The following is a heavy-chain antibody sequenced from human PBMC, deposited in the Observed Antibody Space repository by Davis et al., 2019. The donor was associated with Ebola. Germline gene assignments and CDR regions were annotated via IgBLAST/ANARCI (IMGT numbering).Heavy chain of an antibody. V-gene: IGHV2-26*01. Sequence: SGPTLVKPTETLTLTCTVSGFSLSHARMGVSWIRQPPGKALEWLAHIFSNDEKSYSTSLKSRLTISKDTSKSQVVLTMTNMDPLDTATYYCARYDFWSGYHDYWGQGTLVTVSS. CDR3: ARYDFWSGYHDY. J-gene: IGHJ4*02. D-gene: IGHD3-3*01. CDR2: IFSNDEK. CDR1: GFSLSHARMG.